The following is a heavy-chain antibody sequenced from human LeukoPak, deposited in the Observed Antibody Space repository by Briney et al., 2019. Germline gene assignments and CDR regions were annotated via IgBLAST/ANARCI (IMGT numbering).Heavy chain of an antibody. D-gene: IGHD5-18*01. V-gene: IGHV1-24*01. J-gene: IGHJ4*02. CDR3: ARDLSRRGYGQISLGY. CDR1: GYTLTELS. CDR2: FDPEDGET. Sequence: ASVKVSCKVSGYTLTELSMHWVRQDPGKGLEWMGGFDPEDGETIYAQKFQGRVTMTEDTSTDTAYMELSRLRSDDTAVYYCARDLSRRGYGQISLGYWGQGTLVTVSS.